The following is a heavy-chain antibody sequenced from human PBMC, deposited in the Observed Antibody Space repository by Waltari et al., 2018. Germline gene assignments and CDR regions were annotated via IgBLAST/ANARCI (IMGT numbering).Heavy chain of an antibody. CDR2: VSSDGRTT. Sequence: QVYLVESGGGVVQPGRSLRLSCAASGFTFSSHGMHWVRQAPGKGLEWVTVVSSDGRTTDYSRSVKGRFTSSRDNSKNTLYLQMNSLIAEDTAVYYCAKEGAAAARFAFDIWGQGTTVIVSS. CDR1: GFTFSSHG. V-gene: IGHV3-30*18. CDR3: AKEGAAAARFAFDI. D-gene: IGHD6-13*01. J-gene: IGHJ3*02.